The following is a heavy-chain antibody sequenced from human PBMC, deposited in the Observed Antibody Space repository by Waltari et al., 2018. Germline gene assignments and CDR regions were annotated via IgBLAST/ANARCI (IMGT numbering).Heavy chain of an antibody. Sequence: QVQLQESGPGLVKPSQTLSLTCTVSGGSISSGSYYWSWIRQPAGKGREWIGRIYTGGSTNDNPSPRSGVTISVDTSKNQFPLRLSSVTAADTAVYYSARSGGGDDPDYFDYWGQGTLVTVSS. V-gene: IGHV4-61*02. CDR3: ARSGGGDDPDYFDY. D-gene: IGHD5-12*01. J-gene: IGHJ4*02. CDR1: GGSISSGSYY. CDR2: IYTGGST.